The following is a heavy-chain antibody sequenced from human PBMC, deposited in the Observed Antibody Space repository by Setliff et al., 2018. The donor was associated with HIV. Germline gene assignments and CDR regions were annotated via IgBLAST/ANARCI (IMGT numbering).Heavy chain of an antibody. CDR1: VYTFTSYG. CDR2: IRAYNGDT. J-gene: IGHJ6*02. D-gene: IGHD3-3*02. Sequence: GASVKVSCKASVYTFTSYGISWVRQAPGQGREWMGWIRAYNGDTKYAQKVQGRVTLTTDTSSSTVYMELRSLRSDDPAVYYCARDAWVEFLEWTFYGMDVWGQGTTVTVSS. V-gene: IGHV1-18*01. CDR3: ARDAWVEFLEWTFYGMDV.